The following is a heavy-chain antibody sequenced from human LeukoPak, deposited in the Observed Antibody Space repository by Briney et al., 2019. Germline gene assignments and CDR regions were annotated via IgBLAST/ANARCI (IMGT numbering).Heavy chain of an antibody. J-gene: IGHJ4*02. CDR1: GFTFSSYS. CDR2: ISSSSSYI. Sequence: PGGSLRLSCAASGFTFSSYSMNWVRQAPGKGLEWVSSISSSSSYIYYADSVKGRFTISRDNAKNSLSLQTNSLRAEDTAVYYCARDYYGSGSYYKGSGFLYWGQGTLVTVSS. CDR3: ARDYYGSGSYYKGSGFLY. V-gene: IGHV3-21*01. D-gene: IGHD3-10*01.